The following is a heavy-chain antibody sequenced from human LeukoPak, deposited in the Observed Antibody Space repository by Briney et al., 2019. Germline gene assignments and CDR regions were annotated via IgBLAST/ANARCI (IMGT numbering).Heavy chain of an antibody. D-gene: IGHD3-22*01. J-gene: IGHJ3*02. Sequence: PSETLSLTCTVSGGTIRSYYWNWIRQPPGKGLEWIGYTYYNGSTKYNPSLKSRVTISIDTSKTQFSLRLSSVTAADTAVYYCARPSTYYYDSSGHGAFDIWGQGTMVTVSS. CDR1: GGTIRSYY. CDR3: ARPSTYYYDSSGHGAFDI. CDR2: TYYNGST. V-gene: IGHV4-59*01.